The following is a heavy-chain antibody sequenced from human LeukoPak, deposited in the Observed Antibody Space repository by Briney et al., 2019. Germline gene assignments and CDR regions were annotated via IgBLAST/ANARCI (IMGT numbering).Heavy chain of an antibody. Sequence: ASVKASCKASGYTFTSYGISWVRQAPGQGLEWMGWISAYNGSTNYAQKLQGRVTMTTDTSTSTAYMELRSLRSDDTAVYYCARISYYYDSSGYDYWGQGTLVTVSS. J-gene: IGHJ4*02. CDR3: ARISYYYDSSGYDY. CDR1: GYTFTSYG. CDR2: ISAYNGST. V-gene: IGHV1-18*01. D-gene: IGHD3-22*01.